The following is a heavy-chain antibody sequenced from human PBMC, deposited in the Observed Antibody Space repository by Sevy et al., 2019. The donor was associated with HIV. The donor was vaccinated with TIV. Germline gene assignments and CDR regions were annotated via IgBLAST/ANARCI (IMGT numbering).Heavy chain of an antibody. CDR1: GGSISSYY. V-gene: IGHV4-59*08. D-gene: IGHD5-18*01. J-gene: IGHJ3*02. CDR2: IYYSGST. Sequence: ETLSLTCTVSGGSISSYYWSWIRQPPGKGLEWSGHIYYSGSTNYNPSLKSRVTISVDTSKNQFSLKLSSVTAADTAVYYCARQGGYQLPAAFDIWGQGTMVTVSS. CDR3: ARQGGYQLPAAFDI.